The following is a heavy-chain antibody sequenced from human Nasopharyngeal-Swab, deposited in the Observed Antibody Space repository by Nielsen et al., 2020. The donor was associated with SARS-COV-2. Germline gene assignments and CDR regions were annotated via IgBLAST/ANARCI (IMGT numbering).Heavy chain of an antibody. Sequence: ASVKVSCKGSGYSFTSYGISWVRQAPGQGLEWMGWISAYNGNTNYAQKLQGRVTMTTDTSTSTAYMELRSLRSDDTAVYYCARESSIAVAGAIFDYWGQGTLVTVSS. CDR2: ISAYNGNT. CDR1: GYSFTSYG. V-gene: IGHV1-18*01. D-gene: IGHD6-19*01. CDR3: ARESSIAVAGAIFDY. J-gene: IGHJ4*02.